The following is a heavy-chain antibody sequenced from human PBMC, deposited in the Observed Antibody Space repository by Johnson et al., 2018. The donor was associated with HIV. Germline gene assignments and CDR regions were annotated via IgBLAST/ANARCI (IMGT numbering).Heavy chain of an antibody. CDR3: ARSYYDSSCPPGAFDI. CDR2: IYSGGST. D-gene: IGHD3-22*01. J-gene: IGHJ3*02. V-gene: IGHV3-66*02. Sequence: VQLVESGGGLIQPGGSLRLSCAASGFTVSSNYMSWVRQAPGKGLEWVSVIYSGGSTYYADSVKGRFTISRDNSKNTLYLQMNSLRAEDTAVYYCARSYYDSSCPPGAFDIWGQGTMVTVYS. CDR1: GFTVSSNY.